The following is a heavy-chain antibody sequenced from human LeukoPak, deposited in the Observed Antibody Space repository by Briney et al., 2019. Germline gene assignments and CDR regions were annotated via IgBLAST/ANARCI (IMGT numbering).Heavy chain of an antibody. V-gene: IGHV3-23*01. CDR2: ISGSGGST. CDR1: GFTFSSYA. D-gene: IGHD6-19*01. CDR3: ANLGIAVAGIDY. J-gene: IGHJ4*02. Sequence: GGSLRLSCAASGFTFSSYAMSWVRQAPGKGLEWVSAISGSGGSTYYADSVKGRFTVSRDNSKNTLYLQMNSLRAEDTAVYYCANLGIAVAGIDYWGQGTLVTVSS.